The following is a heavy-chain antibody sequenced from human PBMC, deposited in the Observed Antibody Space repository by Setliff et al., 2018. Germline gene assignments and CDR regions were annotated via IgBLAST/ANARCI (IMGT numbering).Heavy chain of an antibody. CDR1: GYSISSGYY. Sequence: SETLSLTCAVSGYSISSGYYWSWIRQPPGKGLEWIGYIYYSGSTYYNPSLKSRVTISIDTSKNQFSLKLSSVTAADTAVYYCARFTGYFDYWGQGTLVTVSS. D-gene: IGHD3-10*01. CDR2: IYYSGST. CDR3: ARFTGYFDY. J-gene: IGHJ4*02. V-gene: IGHV4-30-4*08.